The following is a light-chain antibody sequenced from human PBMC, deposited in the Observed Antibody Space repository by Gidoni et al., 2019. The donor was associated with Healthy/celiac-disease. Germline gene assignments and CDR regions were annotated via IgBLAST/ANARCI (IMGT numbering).Light chain of an antibody. V-gene: IGKV1-39*01. CDR3: QQSYSTPPH. J-gene: IGKJ4*01. Sequence: DIQMTQSPSSLSASVGDRVTITCRASQSISSYLNWYQQKPGKAPKLLIYAASSLQSGVPSRFSGSGSGTDLTLTISSLQPEDFATYYCQQSYSTPPHFGGGTKVEIK. CDR2: AAS. CDR1: QSISSY.